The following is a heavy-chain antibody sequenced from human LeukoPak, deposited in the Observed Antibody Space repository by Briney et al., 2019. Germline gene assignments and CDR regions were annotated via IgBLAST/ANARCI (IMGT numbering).Heavy chain of an antibody. J-gene: IGHJ5*02. Sequence: GGSLRLSCSASGFTFSSYAMHWVRQAPGKGLEYVSAISSNGGGTYYADSVKGRFTISRDNSKNTLYLQMSSLRAEDTAVYYCVKDTYGDSTWDWFDPWGQGTLVTVSS. CDR3: VKDTYGDSTWDWFDP. CDR2: ISSNGGGT. CDR1: GFTFSSYA. V-gene: IGHV3-64D*06. D-gene: IGHD4-17*01.